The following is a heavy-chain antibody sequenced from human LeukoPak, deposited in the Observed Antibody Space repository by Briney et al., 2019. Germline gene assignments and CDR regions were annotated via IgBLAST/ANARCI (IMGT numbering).Heavy chain of an antibody. Sequence: GGSLRLSCAASGFTFSSNGMHWVRQAPGKGLEWVAVISYDGSNKYYADSVKGRFTISRDNSKNTLYLQMNSLRAEDTAVYYCAKDRGYCSGGSCYSFYFDYWGQGTLVTVSS. CDR1: GFTFSSNG. V-gene: IGHV3-30*18. CDR2: ISYDGSNK. CDR3: AKDRGYCSGGSCYSFYFDY. J-gene: IGHJ4*02. D-gene: IGHD2-15*01.